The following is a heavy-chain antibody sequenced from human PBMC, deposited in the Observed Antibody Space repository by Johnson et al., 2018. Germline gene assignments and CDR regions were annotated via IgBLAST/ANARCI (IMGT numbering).Heavy chain of an antibody. CDR3: ARPHGYKYYYYYYYMDV. V-gene: IGHV1-69*02. CDR2: IIPILGIA. D-gene: IGHD5-24*01. Sequence: QDQLVQAGAEVKKPGSSVKVPCNASGGTFSTYTINWVRQAPGQGLEWMGRIIPILGIANYAQKFQGRVTITADKSTRPPYMELSSLTSEDTAVYYCARPHGYKYYYYYYYMDVWGKGTTVTVSS. J-gene: IGHJ6*03. CDR1: GGTFSTYT.